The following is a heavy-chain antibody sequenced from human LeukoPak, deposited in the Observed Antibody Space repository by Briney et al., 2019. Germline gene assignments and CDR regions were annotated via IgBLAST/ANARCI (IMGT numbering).Heavy chain of an antibody. D-gene: IGHD2-8*01. CDR2: INVGGSTT. CDR3: ARGSGRNGWFDP. CDR1: GFTFSGFW. J-gene: IGHJ5*02. Sequence: PGGSVRLSCAASGFTFSGFWMHWVRQAPGKGLMWVSHINVGGSTTSYADSVKGRYTISRDNAKNTLYLQMNSLRANDTAVNYCARGSGRNGWFDPWGQGTLVTVSS. V-gene: IGHV3-74*01.